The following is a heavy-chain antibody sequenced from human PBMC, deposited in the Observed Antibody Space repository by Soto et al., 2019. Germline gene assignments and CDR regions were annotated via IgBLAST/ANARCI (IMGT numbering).Heavy chain of an antibody. CDR3: AKEASVPAFGEFWFFDL. Sequence: EVQLLESGGGLVQPGGSLRLSCAGSGFTFPNYGMNWVRQAPGQGLEWVSSVSGDGFTAYYADSVKGRFTISRDNSKNTLYVHLNSRRAEDTAVYYCAKEASVPAFGEFWFFDLWGRGTPVTVSS. V-gene: IGHV3-23*01. CDR1: GFTFPNYG. D-gene: IGHD3-10*01. CDR2: VSGDGFTA. J-gene: IGHJ2*01.